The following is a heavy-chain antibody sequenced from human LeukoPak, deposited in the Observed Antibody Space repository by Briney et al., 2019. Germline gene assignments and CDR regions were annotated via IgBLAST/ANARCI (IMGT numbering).Heavy chain of an antibody. J-gene: IGHJ4*02. CDR1: GGSINNRDYY. D-gene: IGHD6-13*01. CDR3: ATFSSSYYGYGY. CDR2: IYHSGKT. Sequence: PSETLSLTCSVSGGSINNRDYYWGWIRQPPGKGLEWIGSIYHSGKTYYNPSLKSRVTISLDTSKSQFSLRLSSVTAADTAIYYCATFSSSYYGYGYWGQGTLVTVSS. V-gene: IGHV4-39*07.